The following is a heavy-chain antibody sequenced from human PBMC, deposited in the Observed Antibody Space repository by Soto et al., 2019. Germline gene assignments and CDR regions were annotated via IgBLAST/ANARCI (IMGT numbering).Heavy chain of an antibody. Sequence: SETLSLTCSVSGGSISSGGYYWSWIRQHPGKGLEWIGYIYYSGTSYYNPSLQNRVTMSVDTSTNQFSLKLSSVTAADTAVYYCARRGISAIGIYVFDYWGRGTLLTVST. CDR3: ARRGISAIGIYVFDY. J-gene: IGHJ4*02. CDR1: GGSISSGGYY. CDR2: IYYSGTS. D-gene: IGHD6-13*01. V-gene: IGHV4-31*03.